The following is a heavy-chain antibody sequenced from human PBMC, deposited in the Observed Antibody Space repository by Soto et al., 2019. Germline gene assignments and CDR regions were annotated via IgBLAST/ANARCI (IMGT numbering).Heavy chain of an antibody. CDR3: TRLAELELPEEY. D-gene: IGHD1-26*01. J-gene: IGHJ4*02. V-gene: IGHV3-73*02. Sequence: EVQLVESGGGLVQPAGSLKLSCAASGFTFSGSPMHWVRQASGNGLEWVVRIRGKADSYATAYAASVEGRFSISRDNSKTTAYPQMKSMKCECTAVCYCTRLAELELPEEYWGKGTLVTVSS. CDR2: IRGKADSYAT. CDR1: GFTFSGSP.